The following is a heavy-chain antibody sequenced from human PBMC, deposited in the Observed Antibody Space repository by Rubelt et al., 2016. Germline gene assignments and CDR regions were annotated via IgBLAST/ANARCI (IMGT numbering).Heavy chain of an antibody. J-gene: IGHJ5*02. CDR2: IYYTEST. CDR3: ARRSFYGAGLCFDP. V-gene: IGHV4-39*01. Sequence: QLQLQESGPGLVKPSETLSLTCTVSGGSISSSSYYWGWIRQPPGKGLEWIGSIYYTESTYYNPSPKGRVTISVEPSTNQFALNVGLVTAADTAVEDCARRSFYGAGLCFDPGGQGTLVTVSS. CDR1: GGSISSSSYY. D-gene: IGHD3-10*01.